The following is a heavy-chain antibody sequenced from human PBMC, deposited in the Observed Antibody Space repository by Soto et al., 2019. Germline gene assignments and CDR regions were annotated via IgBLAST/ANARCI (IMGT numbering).Heavy chain of an antibody. J-gene: IGHJ6*02. V-gene: IGHV3-23*01. CDR3: ASAAREYYYYGMDV. Sequence: EVQLLESGGGLVQSGGSLRLSCAASGFTFSSYAMSWVRQAPGKGLEWVSGIRGSGGSTYYADSVKGRFTISRDNSKNMLYLQMNSLRAEDTAVYYCASAAREYYYYGMDVWGQGTTVTVSS. CDR2: IRGSGGST. CDR1: GFTFSSYA.